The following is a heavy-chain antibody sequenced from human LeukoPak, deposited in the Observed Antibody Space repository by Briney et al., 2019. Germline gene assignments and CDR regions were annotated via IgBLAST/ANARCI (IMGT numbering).Heavy chain of an antibody. CDR3: ARVGVEMATTSYNWFDP. CDR2: IYYSGST. J-gene: IGHJ5*02. Sequence: SETLSLTCTVSGGSISSYYWSWIRQPPGKGLEWIGYIYYSGSTNYNPSLKSRVTISVDTSKNQFSLKLSSVTAADTAVYYCARVGVEMATTSYNWFDPWGQGILVTVSS. CDR1: GGSISSYY. V-gene: IGHV4-59*01. D-gene: IGHD5-24*01.